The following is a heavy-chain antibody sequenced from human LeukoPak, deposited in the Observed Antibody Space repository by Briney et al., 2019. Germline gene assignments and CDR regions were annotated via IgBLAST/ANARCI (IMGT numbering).Heavy chain of an antibody. Sequence: PSETLSLTCAVYGGSFSGYYWSWIRQPPGKGLEWIGEINHSGSTNYNPSLKSRVTISVDTSKNQFSQKLSSVTAADTAVYYCARDRIYIAALDYWGQGTLVTVSS. CDR3: ARDRIYIAALDY. J-gene: IGHJ4*02. CDR2: INHSGST. D-gene: IGHD6-13*01. CDR1: GGSFSGYY. V-gene: IGHV4-34*01.